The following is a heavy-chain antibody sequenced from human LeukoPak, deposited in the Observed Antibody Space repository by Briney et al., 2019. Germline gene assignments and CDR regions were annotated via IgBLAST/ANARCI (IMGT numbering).Heavy chain of an antibody. CDR3: ARGPLVRLPSSFDP. J-gene: IGHJ5*02. CDR1: GYTFTSYD. Sequence: ASVKVSCKASGYTFTSYDINWVRQATGQGLEWMGWMNPNSGNTGSAQRFQGRVTMTRDTSISTAYMELSSLTSEDTAVYYCARGPLVRLPSSFDPWGQRTLVTLSS. D-gene: IGHD3-16*02. V-gene: IGHV1-8*01. CDR2: MNPNSGNT.